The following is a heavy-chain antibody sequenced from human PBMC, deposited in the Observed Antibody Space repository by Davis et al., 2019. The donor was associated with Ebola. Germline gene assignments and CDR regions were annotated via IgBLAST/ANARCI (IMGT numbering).Heavy chain of an antibody. Sequence: GESLKISCAASGFTFSSYSMNWVRQAPGKGLEWVSYISSSSSTIYYADSVKGRFTISRDNAKNSLYLRMNSLRIEDTALYHCARVNAVTGYSRFDLWGQGTLVTVSS. CDR3: ARVNAVTGYSRFDL. CDR2: ISSSSSTI. D-gene: IGHD3-9*01. CDR1: GFTFSSYS. J-gene: IGHJ5*02. V-gene: IGHV3-48*01.